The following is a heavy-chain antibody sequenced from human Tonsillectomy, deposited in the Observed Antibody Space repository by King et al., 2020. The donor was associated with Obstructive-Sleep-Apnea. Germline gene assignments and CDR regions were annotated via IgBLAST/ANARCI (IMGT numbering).Heavy chain of an antibody. Sequence: LQLQESGPGLVKPSETLSLTCTVSGGSISSSSYYWGWIRQPPGKGLEWIGSIYYSGSTYYNPSLKSRVTISVDTSKNQFSLKLSSVTAGDTAVYYCASIKRALLSFGELFGFDYWGQGTLVTVSS. CDR3: ASIKRALLSFGELFGFDY. J-gene: IGHJ4*02. D-gene: IGHD3-10*01. CDR1: GGSISSSSYY. V-gene: IGHV4-39*07. CDR2: IYYSGST.